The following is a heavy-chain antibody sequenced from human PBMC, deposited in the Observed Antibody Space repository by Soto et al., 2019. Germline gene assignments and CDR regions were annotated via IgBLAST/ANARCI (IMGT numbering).Heavy chain of an antibody. Sequence: GGSLRLSCAASGFTFSDYYMSWIRQAPGKGLEWVSYISSSGSTIYYADSVKGRFTISRDNAKNSLYLQMNSLRAEDTAVYYCARVAPDDFWSGYYSYYMDVWGKGTTVTVSS. CDR3: ARVAPDDFWSGYYSYYMDV. J-gene: IGHJ6*03. CDR2: ISSSGSTI. V-gene: IGHV3-11*01. CDR1: GFTFSDYY. D-gene: IGHD3-3*01.